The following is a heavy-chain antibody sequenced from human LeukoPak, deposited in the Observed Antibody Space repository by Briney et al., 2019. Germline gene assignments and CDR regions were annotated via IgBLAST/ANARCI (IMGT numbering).Heavy chain of an antibody. CDR3: ALGLGYCTNGVCTGDAFDI. J-gene: IGHJ3*02. CDR2: IIPIFGTA. Sequence: SVKVSCKASGGTFSSYAISWVRQAPGQGLEWMGGIIPIFGTANYAQKFQGRVAITTDESTSTAYMELSSLRSEDTAVYYCALGLGYCTNGVCTGDAFDIWGQGTMVTVSS. V-gene: IGHV1-69*05. D-gene: IGHD2-8*01. CDR1: GGTFSSYA.